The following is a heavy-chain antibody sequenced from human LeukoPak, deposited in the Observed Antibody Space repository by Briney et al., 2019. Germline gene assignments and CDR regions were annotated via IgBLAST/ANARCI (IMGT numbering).Heavy chain of an antibody. J-gene: IGHJ4*02. CDR1: GYTFTSYG. CDR3: ARDGLAYCGGDCYFDS. V-gene: IGHV1-18*01. CDR2: ISAYNGYT. Sequence: ASAKVSCKASGYTFTSYGITWVRQAPGQGLEWMGWISAYNGYTNYAQKLQGRVTMTTDTSTNTAYMKLRSLRSDDSAVYYCARDGLAYCGGDCYFDSWGQGTLVTVSS. D-gene: IGHD2-21*02.